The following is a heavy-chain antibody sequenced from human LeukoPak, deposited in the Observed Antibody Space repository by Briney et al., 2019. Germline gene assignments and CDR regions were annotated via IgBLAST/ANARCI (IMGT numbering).Heavy chain of an antibody. J-gene: IGHJ5*02. V-gene: IGHV4-59*01. CDR1: GGSISSYY. Sequence: PSVTLSLTCTVSGGSISSYYWSWIRQPPGKGLEWIGYIYYSGSTNYKPSLKSRVTISVDTSKNQFSLKLNSVTAADTAVYYCARGGYYGSGNDFRFDPWGQGTLVTVSS. D-gene: IGHD3-10*01. CDR3: ARGGYYGSGNDFRFDP. CDR2: IYYSGST.